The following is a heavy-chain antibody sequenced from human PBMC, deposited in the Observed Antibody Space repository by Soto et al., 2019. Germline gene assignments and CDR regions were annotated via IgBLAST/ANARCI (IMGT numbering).Heavy chain of an antibody. Sequence: GPTLVKPTQTLTLTCTFSGFSLSTSGVGVGWIRQPPGKALEWLALIYWNDDKGYSPSLKGRLTITKDTSKNQVVLTMTNMDPLETDTYYCAHATGSPSLIFGVGKCAFDIWGQGTMVTVSS. V-gene: IGHV2-5*01. CDR1: GFSLSTSGVG. D-gene: IGHD3-3*01. CDR3: AHATGSPSLIFGVGKCAFDI. CDR2: IYWNDDK. J-gene: IGHJ3*02.